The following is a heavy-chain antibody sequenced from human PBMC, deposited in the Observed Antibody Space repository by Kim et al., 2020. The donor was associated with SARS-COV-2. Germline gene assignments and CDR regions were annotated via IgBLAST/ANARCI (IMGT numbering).Heavy chain of an antibody. CDR3: ARESGGGYCSSTSCYAAKGFDY. J-gene: IGHJ4*02. Sequence: GGSLRLSCAASGFTVSSNYMSWVRQAPGKGLEWVSVIYSGGSTYYADSVKGRFTISRDNSKNTLYLQMNSLRAEDTAVYYCARESGGGYCSSTSCYAAKGFDYWGQGTLVTVSS. CDR1: GFTVSSNY. D-gene: IGHD2-2*01. V-gene: IGHV3-53*01. CDR2: IYSGGST.